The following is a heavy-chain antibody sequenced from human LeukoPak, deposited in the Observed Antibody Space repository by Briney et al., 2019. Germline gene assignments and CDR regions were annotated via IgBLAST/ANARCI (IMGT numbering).Heavy chain of an antibody. J-gene: IGHJ6*02. Sequence: GGSLRLSCAASGFTFSGSAMHWVRQASGKGLEWVGRIRSKANSYATAYAASVKGRFTISRDDSKNTAYLQMISLKTEDTAVYYCTRQGGGDYDHYYYGMDVWGQGTTVTVSS. D-gene: IGHD4-17*01. CDR2: IRSKANSYAT. CDR1: GFTFSGSA. CDR3: TRQGGGDYDHYYYGMDV. V-gene: IGHV3-73*01.